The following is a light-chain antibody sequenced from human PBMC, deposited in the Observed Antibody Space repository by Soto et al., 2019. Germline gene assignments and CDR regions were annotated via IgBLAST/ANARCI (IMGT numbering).Light chain of an antibody. V-gene: IGKV1-33*01. CDR2: DAS. CDR3: QQYDNLPPYT. CDR1: KDISNY. Sequence: DIQMTQSPCSLSASVGDRVTITCQASKDISNYLNWYQQKPGKAPKLLIYDASNLETGVPSRFSGSGSGTDFTFTISSLQPEDIATYYCQQYDNLPPYTFGQGTKLEIK. J-gene: IGKJ2*01.